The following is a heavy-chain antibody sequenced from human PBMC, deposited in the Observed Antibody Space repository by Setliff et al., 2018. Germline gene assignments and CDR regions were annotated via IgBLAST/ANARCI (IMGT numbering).Heavy chain of an antibody. Sequence: ASVKVSCKTSAYSFSGYYIHWVRQAPGQGLEWMGWINTNNGGTKYAQTFQGRVTMTRDTSITTAYMELSRLTSDDTAVYYRAKTKGFGDGWFDPWGQGTLVTVSS. CDR2: INTNNGGT. CDR1: AYSFSGYY. J-gene: IGHJ5*02. D-gene: IGHD3-10*01. CDR3: AKTKGFGDGWFDP. V-gene: IGHV1-2*02.